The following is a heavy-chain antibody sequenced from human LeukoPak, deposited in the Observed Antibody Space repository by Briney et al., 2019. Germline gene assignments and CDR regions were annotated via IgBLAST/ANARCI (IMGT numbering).Heavy chain of an antibody. CDR1: GYTFTGYY. CDR2: INPNSGGT. D-gene: IGHD3-22*01. J-gene: IGHJ4*02. CDR3: ARPNYYDSSVPDDY. V-gene: IGHV1-2*02. Sequence: ASVKDSCKASGYTFTGYYMHWVRQAPGQGLEWMGWINPNSGGTNFAQKFQGRVTMTRDTSISTAYMELSRLRSDDTAVYYCARPNYYDSSVPDDYWGQGTLVTVSS.